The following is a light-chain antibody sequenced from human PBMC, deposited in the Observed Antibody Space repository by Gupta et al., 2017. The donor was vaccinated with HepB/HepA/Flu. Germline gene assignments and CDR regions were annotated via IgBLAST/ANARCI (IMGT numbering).Light chain of an antibody. CDR1: SSDVGSYNL. V-gene: IGLV2-23*02. CDR2: EVS. Sequence: SALPQPASVSGSPGQSITISCTGTSSDVGSYNLVSWYQQHPGKAPKLMIYEVSKRPAGVANRFSGSKSGNTASLTISGRQAEDEADYYCCSYAGSSTVVFGGGTKLTVL. J-gene: IGLJ2*01. CDR3: CSYAGSSTVV.